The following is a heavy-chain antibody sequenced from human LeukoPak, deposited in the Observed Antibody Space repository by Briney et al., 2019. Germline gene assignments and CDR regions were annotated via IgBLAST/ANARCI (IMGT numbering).Heavy chain of an antibody. CDR2: IIPIFGTA. CDR1: GGTFSSYA. Sequence: SVKVSCKASGGTFSSYAISWVRQAPGQGLEWMGGIIPIFGTANYAQKFQGRVTITADESTSTTYMELSSLRSEDTAVYYCATYYYDSSGYYSGYFQHWGQGTLVTVSS. J-gene: IGHJ1*01. CDR3: ATYYYDSSGYYSGYFQH. D-gene: IGHD3-22*01. V-gene: IGHV1-69*13.